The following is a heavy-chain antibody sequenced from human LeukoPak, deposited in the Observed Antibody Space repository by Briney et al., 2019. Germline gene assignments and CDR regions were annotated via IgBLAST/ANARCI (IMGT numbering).Heavy chain of an antibody. V-gene: IGHV1-24*01. CDR1: GYTLTELS. CDR3: ATLCGGDCYYFDY. CDR2: FDPEDGET. J-gene: IGHJ4*02. Sequence: ASVKVSCKVSGYTLTELSMHWVRQAPGKGLEWMGGFDPEDGETIYAQKFQGRVTMTEDTSTDTAYMELSSLSSEDTAVYYCATLCGGDCYYFDYWGQGTLVTVSS. D-gene: IGHD2-21*01.